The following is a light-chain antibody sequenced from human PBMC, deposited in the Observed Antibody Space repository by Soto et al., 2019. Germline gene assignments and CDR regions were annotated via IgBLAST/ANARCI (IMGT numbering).Light chain of an antibody. V-gene: IGKV1-5*03. CDR1: QSISSW. Sequence: DIQMTQSPSTLSASVGDRVTITCRASQSISSWLAWYQQKPGKAPKVLIYKASNLESGVPSRFSGSGSWTECTLTISSLQPDDFATYYCLQYHTYWTSGQGTKVDIK. CDR3: LQYHTYWT. J-gene: IGKJ1*01. CDR2: KAS.